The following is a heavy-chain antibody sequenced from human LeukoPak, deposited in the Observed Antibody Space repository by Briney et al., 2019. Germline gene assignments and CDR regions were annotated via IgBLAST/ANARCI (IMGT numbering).Heavy chain of an antibody. V-gene: IGHV4-30-4*08. CDR1: GGSISSGDYY. CDR3: ARAVGDFWSGYSAFDI. Sequence: SQTLSLTCTVSGGSISSGDYYWSWIRQPPGKGLEWIGYIYYSGSTYYNPPLKSRVTISVDTSKNQFSLKLSSVTAADTAVYYCARAVGDFWSGYSAFDIWGQGTMVTVSS. D-gene: IGHD3-3*01. J-gene: IGHJ3*02. CDR2: IYYSGST.